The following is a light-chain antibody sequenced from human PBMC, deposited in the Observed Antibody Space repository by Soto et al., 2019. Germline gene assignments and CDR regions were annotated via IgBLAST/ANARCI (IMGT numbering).Light chain of an antibody. V-gene: IGKV3D-15*01. J-gene: IGKJ1*01. CDR3: QQYQNSPRT. CDR1: QSVRGN. CDR2: DTS. Sequence: EVVMTQSPATLSVSPGERATLSCRASQSVRGNLAWYQQKPGQAPRLLIYDTSKRATGIPDRFSGSGSGTDFTLTISRLEPEDFAVYYCQQYQNSPRTFGQGTKVDIK.